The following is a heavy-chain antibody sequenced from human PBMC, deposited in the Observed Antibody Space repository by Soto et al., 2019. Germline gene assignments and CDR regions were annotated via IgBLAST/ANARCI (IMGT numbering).Heavy chain of an antibody. D-gene: IGHD3-10*01. J-gene: IGHJ6*02. CDR2: IWYDGNNK. V-gene: IGHV3-33*01. CDR1: GFTISSYV. Sequence: GGSMRVSCAASGFTISSYVRHWVSQTPGKGLEWVAVIWYDGNNKYYADSVKGRFTISRDNSKNTLYLQMNSLRAEDTAVYYCARDSHPYGWGYYYYGMDVWGQGTTVTVSS. CDR3: ARDSHPYGWGYYYYGMDV.